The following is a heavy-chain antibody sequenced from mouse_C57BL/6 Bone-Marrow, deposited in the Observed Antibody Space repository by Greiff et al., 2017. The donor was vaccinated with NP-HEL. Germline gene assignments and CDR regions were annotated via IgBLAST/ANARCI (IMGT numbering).Heavy chain of an antibody. Sequence: VQLQQSVAELVRPGASVKLSCTASGFTIKNTYMHWVKQRPEQGLEWIGRIDPANGNTKYAPKFQGKATITADTSSNTAYLQLSSLTSEDTAIYYCASLTTVPLDYWGQGTTLTVSS. CDR2: IDPANGNT. CDR1: GFTIKNTY. V-gene: IGHV14-3*01. D-gene: IGHD1-1*01. J-gene: IGHJ2*01. CDR3: ASLTTVPLDY.